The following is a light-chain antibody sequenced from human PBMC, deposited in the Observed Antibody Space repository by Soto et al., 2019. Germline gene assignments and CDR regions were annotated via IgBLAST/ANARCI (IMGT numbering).Light chain of an antibody. V-gene: IGKV1-39*01. CDR3: QQSFTTASIT. Sequence: DIQMTQYPSSLSASVGDRVTITCRASQSISRNLNWYQHKPGKAPKLLIYAASNLQNVVPSRFXGGGSGTEFTLSINSLQPEDFGTYYCQQSFTTASITFGQGTRLEIK. CDR1: QSISRN. CDR2: AAS. J-gene: IGKJ5*01.